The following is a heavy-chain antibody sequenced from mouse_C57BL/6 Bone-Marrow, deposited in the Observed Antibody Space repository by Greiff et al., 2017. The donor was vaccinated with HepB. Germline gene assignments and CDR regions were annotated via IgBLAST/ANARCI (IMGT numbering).Heavy chain of an antibody. CDR2: ISNGGGST. CDR1: GFTFSDYY. Sequence: VQLKESGGGLVQPGGSLKLSCAASGFTFSDYYMYWVRQTPEKRLEWVAYISNGGGSTYYPDTVKGRFTISRDNAKNTLYLQMSRLKSEDTAMYYCARHENGGFAYWGQGTLVTVSA. J-gene: IGHJ3*01. CDR3: ARHENGGFAY. V-gene: IGHV5-12*01.